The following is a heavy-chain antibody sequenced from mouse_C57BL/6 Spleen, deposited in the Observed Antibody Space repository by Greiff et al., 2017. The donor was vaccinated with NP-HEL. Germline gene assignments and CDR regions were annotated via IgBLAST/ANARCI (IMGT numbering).Heavy chain of an antibody. CDR1: GFTFSSYG. J-gene: IGHJ3*01. CDR3: ARQEGYYGSSYSWCAY. D-gene: IGHD1-1*01. V-gene: IGHV5-6*01. Sequence: EVQRVESGGDLVKPGGSLKLSCAASGFTFSSYGMSWVRQTPDKRLEWVATISSGGSYTYYPDSVKGRFTISRDNAKNTLYLQMSSLKSEDTAMYYCARQEGYYGSSYSWCAYWGQGTLVTVSA. CDR2: ISSGGSYT.